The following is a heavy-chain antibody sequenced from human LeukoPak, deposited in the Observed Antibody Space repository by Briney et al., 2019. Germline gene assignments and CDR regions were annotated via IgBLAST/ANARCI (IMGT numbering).Heavy chain of an antibody. V-gene: IGHV3-74*01. CDR2: INGAGSSI. D-gene: IGHD4-17*01. CDR3: ARGGDYKNDY. Sequence: GGSLRLSCAASGFTFSSYWMHWVRQTPGKGLVWVSRINGAGSSISYADSVMGRVTISRDNAKNTLYLQMNNLRAEDTAVYYCARGGDYKNDYWGQGTLVTVSS. CDR1: GFTFSSYW. J-gene: IGHJ4*02.